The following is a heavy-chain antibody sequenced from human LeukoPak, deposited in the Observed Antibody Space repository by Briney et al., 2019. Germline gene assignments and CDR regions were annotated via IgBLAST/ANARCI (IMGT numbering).Heavy chain of an antibody. V-gene: IGHV1-69*04. CDR2: IIPILGIA. CDR1: GGTFSSYT. D-gene: IGHD3-3*01. J-gene: IGHJ5*02. Sequence: SVKVFCKASGGTFSSYTISWVRQAPGQGLEWMGRIIPILGIANYAQKFQGRVTITADKSTSTAYMELSSLRSEDTAVYYCARDLNDFWSGNNWFDPWGQGTLSPSPQ. CDR3: ARDLNDFWSGNNWFDP.